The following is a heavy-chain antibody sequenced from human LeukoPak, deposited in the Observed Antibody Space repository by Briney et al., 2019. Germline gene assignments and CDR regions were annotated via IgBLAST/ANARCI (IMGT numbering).Heavy chain of an antibody. V-gene: IGHV3-23*01. CDR2: VLGNSDST. D-gene: IGHD3-22*01. CDR3: AKFLNDGSGFLYYFDF. J-gene: IGHJ4*02. Sequence: GGTLRLSCATSRFTFSINGMSWVRRAPRGGRLWGSAVLGNSDSTYYADSVKGRFAISRDNSRNTLFLQMNCLSADDTAVYYCAKFLNDGSGFLYYFDFWGQGTPVTVSS. CDR1: RFTFSING.